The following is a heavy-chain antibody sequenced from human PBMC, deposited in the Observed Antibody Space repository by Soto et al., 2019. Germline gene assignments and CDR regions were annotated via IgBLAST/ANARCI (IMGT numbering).Heavy chain of an antibody. J-gene: IGHJ4*02. V-gene: IGHV3-23*01. Sequence: PGGSLRLCCATSGFTFSGYGMGWVRQAPGKGLEWVSAISGTGGRTYYADSVKGRFTISRYNSKNTLYLQMNRLRAEDTAVYYCAKADRPYYEILTGPDYWGQGTLVTVSS. CDR2: ISGTGGRT. D-gene: IGHD3-9*01. CDR1: GFTFSGYG. CDR3: AKADRPYYEILTGPDY.